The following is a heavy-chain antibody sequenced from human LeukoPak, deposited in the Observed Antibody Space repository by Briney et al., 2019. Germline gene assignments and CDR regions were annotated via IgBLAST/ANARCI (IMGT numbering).Heavy chain of an antibody. CDR1: GGSISSSSYY. CDR2: IYYSGST. Sequence: PSETLSLTCTVSGGSISSSSYYWGWIRQPPGKGLEWIVSIYYSGSTYFNPSLKSRVTISVDTSKNQFSLKLSSVTAADTAVYYCARLGSGSYCDYWGQGTLVTVSS. D-gene: IGHD1-26*01. CDR3: ARLGSGSYCDY. J-gene: IGHJ4*02. V-gene: IGHV4-39*01.